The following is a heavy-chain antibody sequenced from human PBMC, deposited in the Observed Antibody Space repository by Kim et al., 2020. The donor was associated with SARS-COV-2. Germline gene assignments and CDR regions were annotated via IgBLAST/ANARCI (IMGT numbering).Heavy chain of an antibody. CDR3: ARGKQWLEQDAFDI. D-gene: IGHD6-19*01. V-gene: IGHV6-1*01. J-gene: IGHJ3*02. Sequence: AVSVKSRITINPDTSKNQFSLQLNSVTPEDTAVYYCARGKQWLEQDAFDIWGQGTMVTVSS.